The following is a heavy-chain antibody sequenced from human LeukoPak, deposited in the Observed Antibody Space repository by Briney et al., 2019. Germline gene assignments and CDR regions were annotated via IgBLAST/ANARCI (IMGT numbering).Heavy chain of an antibody. CDR3: ARLGSGYDFDY. CDR1: NVSISSSSYY. D-gene: IGHD5-12*01. V-gene: IGHV4-61*05. CDR2: IYYSGST. Sequence: KTSETLSLTCTVSNVSISSSSYYWGWIRQPPGKGLEWIGNIYYSGSTNYNPSLKSRVTISVDTSKNQFSLKLSSVTAADTAVYYCARLGSGYDFDYWGQGTLVTVSS. J-gene: IGHJ4*02.